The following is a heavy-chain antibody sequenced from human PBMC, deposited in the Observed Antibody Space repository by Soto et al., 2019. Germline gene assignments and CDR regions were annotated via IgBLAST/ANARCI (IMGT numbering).Heavy chain of an antibody. D-gene: IGHD3-22*01. Sequence: LSLTCTVSGGSISSGDYYWSWIRQPPGKGLEWIGYIYYSGSTYYNPSLKSRVTISVDTSKNQFSLKLSSVTAADTAVYYCARAPYDYYDSSGYPAYYFDYWGQGTLVTVSS. CDR2: IYYSGST. V-gene: IGHV4-30-4*01. J-gene: IGHJ4*02. CDR3: ARAPYDYYDSSGYPAYYFDY. CDR1: GGSISSGDYY.